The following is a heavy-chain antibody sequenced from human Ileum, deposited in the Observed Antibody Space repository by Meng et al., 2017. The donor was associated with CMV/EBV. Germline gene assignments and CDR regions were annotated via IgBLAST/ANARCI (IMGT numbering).Heavy chain of an antibody. CDR1: GFTYSNFW. J-gene: IGHJ6*02. CDR2: IKQDGSEK. D-gene: IGHD6-13*01. V-gene: IGHV3-7*01. CDR3: ARDQVSSSWYPYYYYYGMDV. Sequence: GGSLRLSCAVSGFTYSNFWMSWVRQSPGMGLEWVANIKQDGSEKYYVDSVKGRFTISRDNAKNSLYLQMNSLRAEDTAVYYCARDQVSSSWYPYYYYYGMDVWGQGTTVTVSS.